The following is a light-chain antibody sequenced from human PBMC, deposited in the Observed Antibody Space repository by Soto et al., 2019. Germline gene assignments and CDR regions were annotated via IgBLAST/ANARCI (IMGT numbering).Light chain of an antibody. V-gene: IGKV4-1*01. J-gene: IGKJ1*01. CDR2: WAS. CDR1: QSVLYSSNNENY. CDR3: QQYYDPVRP. Sequence: DIVLTQSPDSLAVSLGERATINCRSSQSVLYSSNNENYLAWYQQKPGQPPKLLIYWASTRESGVPDRFSGSGSGTDFTLTISSVQAEDVAVYYCQQYYDPVRPFGQGTKVDIK.